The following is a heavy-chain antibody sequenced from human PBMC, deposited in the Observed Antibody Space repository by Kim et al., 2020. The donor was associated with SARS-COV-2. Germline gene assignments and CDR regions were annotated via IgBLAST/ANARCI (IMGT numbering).Heavy chain of an antibody. CDR1: GFTFSSYA. CDR2: ISYDGSNK. J-gene: IGHJ5*02. V-gene: IGHV3-30-3*01. CDR3: ARVGDSHTTFGWFDP. D-gene: IGHD3-16*01. Sequence: GGSLRLSCAASGFTFSSYAMHWVRQAPGKGLEWVAVISYDGSNKYYADSVKGRFTISRDNSKNTLYLQINSLRAEDTAVYYCARVGDSHTTFGWFDPWGQGTLVTVSS.